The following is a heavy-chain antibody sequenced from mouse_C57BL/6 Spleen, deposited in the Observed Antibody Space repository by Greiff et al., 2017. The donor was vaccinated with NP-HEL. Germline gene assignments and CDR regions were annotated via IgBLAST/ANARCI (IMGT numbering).Heavy chain of an antibody. D-gene: IGHD2-4*01. CDR2: FYPGSGSL. CDR3: ARHEERTDYGRNYAMDY. V-gene: IGHV1-62-2*01. J-gene: IGHJ4*01. CDR1: GYTFTEYT. Sequence: QVQLQQSGAELVKPGASVKLSCKASGYTFTEYTIHWVKLRSGQGLEWIGWFYPGSGSLKYHEKFKDKATLTADKSSSTVYMGLSRLTSEDSAVYFCARHEERTDYGRNYAMDYWGQGTSVTVSS.